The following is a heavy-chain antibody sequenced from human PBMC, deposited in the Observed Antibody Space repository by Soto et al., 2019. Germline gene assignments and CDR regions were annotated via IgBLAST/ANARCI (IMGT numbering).Heavy chain of an antibody. Sequence: GSLRLSCAASGFTFNSYSMHWVRQAPGKGLEWVSYITGSSSAIYYADSVKGRFTISRDNAKNSLSLQMNSLRDEDTAVYYCXXGYCNGGSCYPGIYWGQGTLVTVSS. D-gene: IGHD2-15*01. CDR3: XXGYCNGGSCYPGIY. CDR2: ITGSSSAI. V-gene: IGHV3-48*02. CDR1: GFTFNSYS. J-gene: IGHJ4*02.